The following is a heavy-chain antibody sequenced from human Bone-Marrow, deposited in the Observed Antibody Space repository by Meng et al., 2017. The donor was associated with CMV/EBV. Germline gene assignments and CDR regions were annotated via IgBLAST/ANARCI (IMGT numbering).Heavy chain of an antibody. CDR2: MNPNSGNT. CDR1: GYTFTGYY. V-gene: IGHV1-8*03. Sequence: ASVKVSCKASGYTFTGYYMHWVRQAPGQGLEWMGWMNPNSGNTGYAQKFQERVTITRDMSTSTAYMELSSLRAEDTAIYYCSRDQLTGTTSGFDPWGQGTLVTVSS. CDR3: SRDQLTGTTSGFDP. J-gene: IGHJ5*02. D-gene: IGHD1-7*01.